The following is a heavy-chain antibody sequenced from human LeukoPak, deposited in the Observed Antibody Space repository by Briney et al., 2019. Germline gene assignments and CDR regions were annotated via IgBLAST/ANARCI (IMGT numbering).Heavy chain of an antibody. CDR1: GDSIRSYY. Sequence: PSETLSLTCTVSGDSIRSYYWNWIRQPPGKGLEWIGYIYYSGSTNYNPSLKSRVTMSVDTSKNQFSLELSSVTAADTAVYYCARGQGRFDYDSSGYYITDLDYWGQGTLVTVSS. CDR3: ARGQGRFDYDSSGYYITDLDY. CDR2: IYYSGST. D-gene: IGHD3-22*01. J-gene: IGHJ4*02. V-gene: IGHV4-59*01.